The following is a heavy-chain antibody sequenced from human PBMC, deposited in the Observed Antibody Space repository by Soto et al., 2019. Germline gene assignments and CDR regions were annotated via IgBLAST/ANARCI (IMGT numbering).Heavy chain of an antibody. CDR2: ISHHGSNQ. J-gene: IGHJ4*02. CDR1: GFTSSSYS. D-gene: IGHD2-15*01. Sequence: QVQLVESGGGVVQPGTSLGLSCLGSGFTSSSYSMYWVRQAPGKGLEWVAYISHHGSNQYYADSVKGRFTTSRDNSQNTLYLQMNSLTTEDTAVYYCAREGEYCSGGSCTYFNYWGQGTLVTVSS. V-gene: IGHV3-30-3*01. CDR3: AREGEYCSGGSCTYFNY.